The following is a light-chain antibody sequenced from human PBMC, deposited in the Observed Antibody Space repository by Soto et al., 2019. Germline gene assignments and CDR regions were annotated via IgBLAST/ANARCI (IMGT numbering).Light chain of an antibody. V-gene: IGLV2-14*03. CDR1: SSDVGAYDF. Sequence: SLLAQPASLSGSPGQSVTISFTGTSSDVGAYDFVSWYQQHPDKAPKLMIYEVSNRPSGVSNRFSGSKSVNTATLTISGLQAEDEADYYCSSYTSSSTRVFGTGTKVTVL. J-gene: IGLJ1*01. CDR3: SSYTSSSTRV. CDR2: EVS.